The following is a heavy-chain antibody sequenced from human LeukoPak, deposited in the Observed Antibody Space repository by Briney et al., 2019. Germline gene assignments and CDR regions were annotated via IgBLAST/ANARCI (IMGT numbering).Heavy chain of an antibody. J-gene: IGHJ4*02. D-gene: IGHD5-18*01. CDR1: GFTFSSYE. Sequence: GGSLRLSCAASGFTFSSYEMNWVRQAPGKGLEWVSYTSSSGSTIYYADSVKGRFTISRDNAKNSLYLQMNSLRAEDTAVYYCARDSRTPGYSYGPRLDYWGQGTLVTVSS. CDR3: ARDSRTPGYSYGPRLDY. CDR2: TSSSGSTI. V-gene: IGHV3-48*03.